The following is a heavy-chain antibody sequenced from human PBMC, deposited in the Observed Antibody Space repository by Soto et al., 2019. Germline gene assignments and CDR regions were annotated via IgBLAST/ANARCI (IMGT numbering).Heavy chain of an antibody. D-gene: IGHD3-3*01. Sequence: EVQLLESGGGLVQPGGSLRLSCAASGFTFSSYAMSWVRQAPGKGLEWVSAISGSGGSTYYADSVKGRFTISRDNSKNTLYLQMNSLRAEDTDVYYCAKGVDVRCLGWLLFDYWGQGTLVTVSS. CDR1: GFTFSSYA. CDR2: ISGSGGST. CDR3: AKGVDVRCLGWLLFDY. V-gene: IGHV3-23*01. J-gene: IGHJ4*02.